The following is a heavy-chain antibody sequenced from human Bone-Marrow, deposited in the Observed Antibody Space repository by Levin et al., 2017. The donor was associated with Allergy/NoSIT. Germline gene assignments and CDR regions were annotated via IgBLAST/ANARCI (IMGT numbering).Heavy chain of an antibody. V-gene: IGHV3-23*01. CDR2: ISGSGGST. CDR1: GITFSRLV. D-gene: IGHD2-15*01. J-gene: IGHJ6*03. CDR3: AKVGDEWWRAYYYHMDV. Sequence: PGGSLRLSCEASGSGITFSRLVISWVRQAPGQGLEWVSAISGSGGSTFYADSVDGRFTISRDNSKHMVFLQMSSLRAEDSAHYYCAKVGDEWWRAYYYHMDVWGRGTTVTVS.